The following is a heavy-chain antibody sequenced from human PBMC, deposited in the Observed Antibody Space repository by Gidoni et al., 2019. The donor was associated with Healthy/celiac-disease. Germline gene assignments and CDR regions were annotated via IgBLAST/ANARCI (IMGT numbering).Heavy chain of an antibody. D-gene: IGHD5-18*01. Sequence: QVQLVQSGAEVKKPGASVKVSCTASGYTFTSYYMHWVRQAPGQGLEWMGIINPSGGSTSYAQKFQGRVTMTRDTSTSTVYMELSSLRSEDTAVYYCARDGVDTAMVPRYNWFDPWGQGTLVTVSS. CDR1: GYTFTSYY. CDR2: INPSGGST. V-gene: IGHV1-46*01. CDR3: ARDGVDTAMVPRYNWFDP. J-gene: IGHJ5*02.